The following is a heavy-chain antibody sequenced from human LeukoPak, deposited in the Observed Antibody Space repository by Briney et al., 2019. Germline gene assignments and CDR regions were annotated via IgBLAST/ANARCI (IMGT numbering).Heavy chain of an antibody. V-gene: IGHV3-20*04. Sequence: GGSLRLSCAASGFTYDDYDMSWVRQAPGNGLEWVSGLNWNGGSTGYADSVKGRFTISRDNAKNSLYLQMNSLRAEDTALYYCARVLYGDYPFDYWGQGTLVTVSS. CDR2: LNWNGGST. CDR3: ARVLYGDYPFDY. D-gene: IGHD4-17*01. J-gene: IGHJ4*02. CDR1: GFTYDDYD.